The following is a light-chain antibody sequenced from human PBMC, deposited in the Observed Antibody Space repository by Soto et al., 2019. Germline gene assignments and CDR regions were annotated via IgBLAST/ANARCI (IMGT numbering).Light chain of an antibody. J-gene: IGLJ3*02. CDR1: SSDVGGYNY. CDR2: EVN. Sequence: QSALTQPASVSGSPGQSITISCTGTSSDVGGYNYVSWYQQHPGKVPKLMIYEVNNRPSGVSNRFSGSKSGNTASLTISGRQAEDEADYYCSSYTSSSTQVLGGGTKLTVL. CDR3: SSYTSSSTQV. V-gene: IGLV2-14*01.